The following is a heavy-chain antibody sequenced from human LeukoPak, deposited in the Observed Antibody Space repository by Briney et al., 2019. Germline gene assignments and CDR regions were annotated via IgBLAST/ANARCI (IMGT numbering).Heavy chain of an antibody. Sequence: SETLSLTCAVYGGSFSGYYWSWIRQPPGKGLEWIGEINHSGSTNYNPSLKSRVTISVDTSKNQFSLKLSSVTAADTAVYYCARERGIAVAGRRFDPWGQETLVTVSS. CDR1: GGSFSGYY. V-gene: IGHV4-34*01. D-gene: IGHD6-19*01. J-gene: IGHJ5*02. CDR3: ARERGIAVAGRRFDP. CDR2: INHSGST.